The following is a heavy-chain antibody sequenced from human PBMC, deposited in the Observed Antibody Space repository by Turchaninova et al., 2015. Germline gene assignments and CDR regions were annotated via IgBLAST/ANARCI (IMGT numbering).Heavy chain of an antibody. CDR2: SSINCGVT. D-gene: IGHD3-22*01. CDR1: GVPFSSYA. V-gene: IGHV3-23*01. CDR3: ARGRNYYDTSDYHYLDH. Sequence: EVQMLVSGGGLAQPGGSLRVSGGASGVPFSSYARSWVRQAPWKGLEWFSVSSINCGVTDYADSVKGRFTISRDNSKNTLYLQMNSLRAEDTAVYYCARGRNYYDTSDYHYLDHWGQGTLVTVSS. J-gene: IGHJ4*02.